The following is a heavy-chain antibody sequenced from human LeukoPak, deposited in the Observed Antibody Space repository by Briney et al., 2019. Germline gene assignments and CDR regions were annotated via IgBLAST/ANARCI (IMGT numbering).Heavy chain of an antibody. CDR3: ARGDGWIIDY. D-gene: IGHD5-24*01. CDR2: INPNSGGT. J-gene: IGHJ4*02. V-gene: IGHV1-2*02. CDR1: GYTFTSYG. Sequence: GASVKVSCKASGYTFTSYGISWVRQAPGQGLEWMGWINPNSGGTIYAQKFQGRVTMTRVTSINTADMELNRLRSDDTAVYYCARGDGWIIDYWGQGTLVTVSS.